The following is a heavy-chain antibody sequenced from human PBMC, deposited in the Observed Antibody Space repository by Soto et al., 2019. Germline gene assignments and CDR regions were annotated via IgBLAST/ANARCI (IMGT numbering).Heavy chain of an antibody. CDR3: ARGVLL. CDR1: GGSISSGGYC. J-gene: IGHJ4*02. CDR2: ISNRGST. V-gene: IGHV4-31*03. Sequence: QVQLQESGPGLVKPSQTLSLTCTVSGGSISSGGYCCSWIRQHPGKGLEWIGCISNRGSTYYNSSLKSRVTISVDTSANQFSLKLTSVTDADTAVYYCARGVLLWGQGTLVTVSS.